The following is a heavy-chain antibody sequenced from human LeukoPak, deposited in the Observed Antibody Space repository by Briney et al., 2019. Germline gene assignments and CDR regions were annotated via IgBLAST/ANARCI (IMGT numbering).Heavy chain of an antibody. V-gene: IGHV3-15*07. CDR3: GADVWFGAIWRTY. CDR1: GFTFSDAW. CDR2: IKSRSGGGAT. Sequence: SGGSLRRFCAASGFTFSDAWLNWVPQAPGKGLEWVGRIKSRSGGGATDYATPVKGRFSISRDDSKNTLYLQMNSLQGEDTAVYYCGADVWFGAIWRTYWGQGTLVTVSS. D-gene: IGHD3-10*01. J-gene: IGHJ4*02.